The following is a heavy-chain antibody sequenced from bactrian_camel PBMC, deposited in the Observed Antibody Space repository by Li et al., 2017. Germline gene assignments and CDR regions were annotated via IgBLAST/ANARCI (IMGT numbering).Heavy chain of an antibody. D-gene: IGHD2*01. CDR2: MPSARMISVGST. Sequence: HVQLVESGGGTVQAGGSLTLSCAVSGYIDNHACMAWFRQAPGKQREGVARMPSARMISVGSTDYTDYVKGRFTISRDDAKSTLYLQMNELKPDDTAMYYCAARDSGLCYSWGASSWKYWARGPRSPSP. J-gene: IGHJ4*01. CDR1: GYIDNHAC. V-gene: IGHV3S1*01.